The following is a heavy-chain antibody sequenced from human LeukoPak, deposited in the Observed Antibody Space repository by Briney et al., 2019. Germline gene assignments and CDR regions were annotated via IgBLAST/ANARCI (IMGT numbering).Heavy chain of an antibody. V-gene: IGHV4-59*08. CDR3: ARQPEARRNWLEEMRTTRWGQAGQKAYYFDY. D-gene: IGHD3-9*01. CDR1: GGSIRGYY. CDR2: IYSSGST. J-gene: IGHJ4*02. Sequence: SETLSLTCNVSGGSIRGYYWSWIRQPPGKGLEWIGYIYSSGSTNYNPSLKSRVTMSVDTSKNQFSLKLSSVTAADTAVYYRARQPEARRNWLEEMRTTRWGQAGQKAYYFDYWGQGTLVTVSS.